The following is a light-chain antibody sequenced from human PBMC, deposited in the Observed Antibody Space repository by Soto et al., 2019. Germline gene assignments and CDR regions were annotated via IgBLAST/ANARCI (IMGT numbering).Light chain of an antibody. CDR3: QQYNTWPRT. J-gene: IGKJ1*01. CDR2: GAS. Sequence: EIVMTQSPDNLSVSLAQRSTLSCRASQPISRNLAWYQQKPGQAPRLLIYGASTRATDIPGRFSGGGSGTEFTLTISSLQSEDFAIYFCQQYNTWPRTFGQGTKVDIK. CDR1: QPISRN. V-gene: IGKV3-15*01.